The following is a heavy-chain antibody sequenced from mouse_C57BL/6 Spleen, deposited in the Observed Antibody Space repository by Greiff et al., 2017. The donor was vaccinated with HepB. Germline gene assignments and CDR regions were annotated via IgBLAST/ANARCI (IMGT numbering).Heavy chain of an antibody. J-gene: IGHJ3*01. CDR1: GYTFTSYW. D-gene: IGHD2-10*02. V-gene: IGHV1-55*01. Sequence: VQLQQSGAELVKPGASVKMSCKASGYTFTSYWITWVKQRPGQGLEWIGDIYPGSGSTNYNEKFKSKATLTVDTSSSTAYMQLSSLTSEDSAVYYCARRGYGNYPAWFAYWGQGTLVTVSA. CDR2: IYPGSGST. CDR3: ARRGYGNYPAWFAY.